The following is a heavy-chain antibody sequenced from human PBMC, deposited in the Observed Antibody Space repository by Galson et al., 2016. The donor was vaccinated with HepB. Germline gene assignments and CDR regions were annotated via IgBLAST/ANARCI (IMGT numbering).Heavy chain of an antibody. CDR3: AKDPSVGGLIEI. CDR2: ISLTGAGT. Sequence: SLRLSCAASGFTFSPYALTWVRQAPGKGLEWVSTISLTGAGTHYADSVEGRFTISRDNSKNTLSLQMNRLRAEDTAVYYCAKDPSVGGLIEIWGQGTMVTVAS. D-gene: IGHD6-19*01. V-gene: IGHV3-23*01. CDR1: GFTFSPYA. J-gene: IGHJ3*02.